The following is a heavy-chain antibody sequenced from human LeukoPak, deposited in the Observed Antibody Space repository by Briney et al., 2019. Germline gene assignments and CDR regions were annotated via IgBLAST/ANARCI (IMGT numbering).Heavy chain of an antibody. Sequence: ASVKVSCKASGYTFASYAMHWVRQAPGQRLEWMGWINAGNGNTKYSQKFQGRVTITRDTSASTAYMELSSLRSEDTAVYYCARYSGYDLTFDYWGQGTLVTVSS. D-gene: IGHD5-12*01. CDR3: ARYSGYDLTFDY. V-gene: IGHV1-3*01. CDR1: GYTFASYA. J-gene: IGHJ4*02. CDR2: INAGNGNT.